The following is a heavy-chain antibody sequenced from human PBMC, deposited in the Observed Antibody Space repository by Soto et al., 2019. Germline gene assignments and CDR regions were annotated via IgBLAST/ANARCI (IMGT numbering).Heavy chain of an antibody. V-gene: IGHV4-59*11. CDR1: GVSITGPY. J-gene: IGHJ4*02. CDR2: VYHSGTT. Sequence: SDTLSLTCSVSGVSITGPYWSWIRQPPGKTLEWIGYVYHSGTTTYNPSLKSRVSISVDTSKNQFSLRLTSVIAADTAVYYCARDMPYGAGSLAGCDYWGQGILVTVSS. CDR3: ARDMPYGAGSLAGCDY. D-gene: IGHD1-26*01.